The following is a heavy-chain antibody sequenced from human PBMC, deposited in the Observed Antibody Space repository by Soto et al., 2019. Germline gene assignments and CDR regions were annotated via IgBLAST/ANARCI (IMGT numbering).Heavy chain of an antibody. CDR1: GFTFDDYT. CDR3: AKGEWRYYYYGMDV. V-gene: IGHV3-43*01. D-gene: IGHD3-3*01. CDR2: ISWDGGST. J-gene: IGHJ6*02. Sequence: GGSLRLSCAASGFTFDDYTMHWVRQAPGKGLEWVSLISWDGGSTYYADSVKGRFTISRDNSKNSLYLQMNSLRTEDTALYYCAKGEWRYYYYGMDVWGQGTTVTVSS.